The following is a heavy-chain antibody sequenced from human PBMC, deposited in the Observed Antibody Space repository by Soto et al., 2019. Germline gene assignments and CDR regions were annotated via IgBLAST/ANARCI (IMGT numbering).Heavy chain of an antibody. V-gene: IGHV3-21*01. J-gene: IGHJ4*02. Sequence: EVQLVESGGGLVKPGGSLRLSCAASGFTFTRYSMNWVRQAPGKGLEWVSSISSTTNYIYYGDSMKGRFTISRDNSKKSLYLEMNSLRAEDTAVYYCARESEYRTSNFVYWGQGTLVTVSS. CDR1: GFTFTRYS. CDR3: ARESEYRTSNFVY. CDR2: ISSTTNYI. D-gene: IGHD2-2*01.